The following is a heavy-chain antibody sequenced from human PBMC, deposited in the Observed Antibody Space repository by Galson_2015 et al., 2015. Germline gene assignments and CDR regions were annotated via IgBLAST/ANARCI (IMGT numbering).Heavy chain of an antibody. J-gene: IGHJ4*02. D-gene: IGHD6-13*01. CDR1: GFTFSSYG. V-gene: IGHV3-33*01. CDR2: IWYDGSNK. Sequence: SLRLSCAASGFTFSSYGMHWVRQAPGKGLECVAVIWYDGSNKYYADSVKGRFTISRDNSKNTLYLQMNSLRAEDTAVYYCAREGQQLVGGYFDYWGQGTLVTVSS. CDR3: AREGQQLVGGYFDY.